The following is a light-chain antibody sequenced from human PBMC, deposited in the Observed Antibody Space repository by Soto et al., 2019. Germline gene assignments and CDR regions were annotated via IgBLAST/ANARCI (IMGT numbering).Light chain of an antibody. J-gene: IGLJ1*01. CDR3: CSSAGSYTSGKYV. Sequence: QSVLTQPRSVSGSPGQSVTISCTGTSSDVGGYNYVSWYQQHPGKAPKLMIYDVSKRPSGVPDRFSGSKSGNTASLTISGLQAEDEAEDYCCSSAGSYTSGKYVFGTGTKVNVL. V-gene: IGLV2-11*01. CDR2: DVS. CDR1: SSDVGGYNY.